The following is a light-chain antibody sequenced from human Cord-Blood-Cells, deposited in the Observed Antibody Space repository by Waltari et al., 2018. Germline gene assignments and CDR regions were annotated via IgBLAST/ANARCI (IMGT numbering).Light chain of an antibody. Sequence: DIQMTQSPSSLSASVGARVTITCRASQSISSYLNWYQQKPGKAPKLLIYAASSLQSGVPSRFSGSGSGTDFTLTISSLQPEDFATYHCQRSYSTPYTFGQGTKLEIK. CDR2: AAS. CDR1: QSISSY. CDR3: QRSYSTPYT. V-gene: IGKV1-39*01. J-gene: IGKJ2*01.